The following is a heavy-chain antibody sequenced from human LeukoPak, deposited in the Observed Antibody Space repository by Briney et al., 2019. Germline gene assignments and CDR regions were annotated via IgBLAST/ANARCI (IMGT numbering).Heavy chain of an antibody. CDR3: AKGTLEY. CDR1: GFTVSAYW. CDR2: INQDGSDT. J-gene: IGHJ4*02. V-gene: IGHV3-7*01. Sequence: GGSLRLSCAASGFTVSAYWTSWVRQAPGKGLEWVATINQDGSDTFYVDSVKGRFTISTDNSKNSLYLQMNSLRAEDTAVYYCAKGTLEYWGQGTLVSVSS.